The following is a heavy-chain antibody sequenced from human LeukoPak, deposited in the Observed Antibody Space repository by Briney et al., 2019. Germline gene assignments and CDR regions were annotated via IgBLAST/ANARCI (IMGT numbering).Heavy chain of an antibody. D-gene: IGHD6-19*01. CDR2: ISGGST. CDR3: KKDRGRRGIAVAGTIKY. CDR1: GFTVSSNE. V-gene: IGHV3-38-3*01. Sequence: GGSLRLSCAASGFTVSSNEMSWVRQAPGKGMEWVSSISGGSTYYADSRKRRFTLSRDNSKNTLHLQMNSLRAEDTAVYYCKKDRGRRGIAVAGTIKYWGQGTLVTVSS. J-gene: IGHJ4*02.